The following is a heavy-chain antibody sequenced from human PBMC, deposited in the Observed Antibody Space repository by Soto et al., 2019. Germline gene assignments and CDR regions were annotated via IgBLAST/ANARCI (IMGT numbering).Heavy chain of an antibody. V-gene: IGHV4-34*01. Sequence: QVQLQQWGAGLLKPSETLSLTCAVYGGSFSGYSWTWIRQPPGTGLEWVGEINHSGSTNYNPSLKMRVTLSVNTSKNQFSLKLTSVTAADTAVYYCARDKITGLFDYWGQGTLVTVSS. CDR1: GGSFSGYS. D-gene: IGHD2-8*02. J-gene: IGHJ4*02. CDR3: ARDKITGLFDY. CDR2: INHSGST.